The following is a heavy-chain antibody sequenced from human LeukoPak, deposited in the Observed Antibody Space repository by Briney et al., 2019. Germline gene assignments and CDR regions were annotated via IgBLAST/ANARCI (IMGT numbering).Heavy chain of an antibody. CDR3: ARAPGYRSFLDY. V-gene: IGHV3-23*01. D-gene: IGHD6-13*01. CDR1: GFTFSSSA. J-gene: IGHJ4*02. Sequence: GGSLRLSCAASGFTFSSSAMSWVRQAPGKGLEWVSSISGSGSGGSTYYADSVKGRFTISRDNAKNSLYLQMNSLRAEDTAVYYCARAPGYRSFLDYWGQGTLVTVSS. CDR2: ISGSGSGGST.